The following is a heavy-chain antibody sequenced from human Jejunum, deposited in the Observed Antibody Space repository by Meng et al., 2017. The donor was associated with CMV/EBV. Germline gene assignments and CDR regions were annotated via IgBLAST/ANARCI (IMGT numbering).Heavy chain of an antibody. CDR3: TGTAYGDFWSAYYTTYLDF. CDR2: IFYSGRT. D-gene: IGHD3-3*01. Sequence: RYSFLSIRQPPATSLESLRRIFYSGRTHCTPSLKSLVTISVDTSKNQFSLTLSSVTAADTSVYYFTGTAYGDFWSAYYTTYLDFWGQGTLVTVSS. CDR1: RYS. J-gene: IGHJ4*02. V-gene: IGHV4-59*01.